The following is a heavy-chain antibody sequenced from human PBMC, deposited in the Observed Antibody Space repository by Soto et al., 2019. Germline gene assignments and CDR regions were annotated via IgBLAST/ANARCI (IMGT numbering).Heavy chain of an antibody. Sequence: ASVKVSCKASGYTFTDYGITWVRQAPGQGLEWMGWISTYNGNTKYAQKVQDRVTMTTDTSTSTAYMELRSLRSDDTAVYYCARDPTNYDFWSGYYFHFWGQGALVTVSS. D-gene: IGHD3-3*01. CDR2: ISTYNGNT. CDR1: GYTFTDYG. V-gene: IGHV1-18*01. J-gene: IGHJ4*02. CDR3: ARDPTNYDFWSGYYFHF.